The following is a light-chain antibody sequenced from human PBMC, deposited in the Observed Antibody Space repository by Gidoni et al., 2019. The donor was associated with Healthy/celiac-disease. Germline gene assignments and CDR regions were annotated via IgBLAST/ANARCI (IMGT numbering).Light chain of an antibody. CDR1: QSHLHSNGYNY. Sequence: DIEMTQSPLSLPVTPGEPASISCRSSQSHLHSNGYNYLDWYLQKPGQSPQLLIYFGSNLASGVPDRFSGSGSGTDFTLKISRVEAEDVGVYYCMQALQTPFTFXPXTKVXIK. J-gene: IGKJ3*01. CDR2: FGS. CDR3: MQALQTPFT. V-gene: IGKV2-28*01.